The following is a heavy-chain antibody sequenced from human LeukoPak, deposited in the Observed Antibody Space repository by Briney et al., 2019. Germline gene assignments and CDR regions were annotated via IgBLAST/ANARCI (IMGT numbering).Heavy chain of an antibody. V-gene: IGHV4-34*01. J-gene: IGHJ1*01. CDR2: INHSGST. D-gene: IGHD4-23*01. CDR3: ARGARAMVVSFSAEYFQH. CDR1: GGSFSGYY. Sequence: SETLSLTCAVYGGSFSGYYWCWIRQPPGKGLEWIGEINHSGSTNYNPSLKSRFTISVDTSKNQFSLKLSSVTAADTAVYYCARGARAMVVSFSAEYFQHWGQGTLVTVSS.